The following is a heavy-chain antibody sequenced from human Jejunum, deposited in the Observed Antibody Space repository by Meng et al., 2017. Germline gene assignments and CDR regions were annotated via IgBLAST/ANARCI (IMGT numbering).Heavy chain of an antibody. CDR2: IYYSGST. D-gene: IGHD5-12*01. CDR3: ARGDTGYSGYVFGY. V-gene: IGHV4-31*03. J-gene: IGHJ4*02. CDR1: GGSITTGGYY. Sequence: AQLPGSGPGRVKPSQTLSLTCSVSGGSITTGGYYWSWIRQHPGKGLEWIGHIYYSGSTHYNPSLKSRVTISIDTSQNQSSLKLSSVTAADTAVYYCARGDTGYSGYVFGYWGQGTLVTVSS.